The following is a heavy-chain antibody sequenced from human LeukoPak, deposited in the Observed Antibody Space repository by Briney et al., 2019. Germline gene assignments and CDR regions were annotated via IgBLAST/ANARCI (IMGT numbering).Heavy chain of an antibody. J-gene: IGHJ4*02. V-gene: IGHV4-39*07. D-gene: IGHD3-22*01. CDR1: GGSISSSHYY. CDR2: FYYSGNT. Sequence: SETLSLTCTVSGGSISSSHYYWGWIRQPPGKGLEWIGTFYYSGNTYYNPSLKSRVTISVDTSKNQFSLKLSSVTAADTAVYYCARAPEPTYYYDSSGIYFDYWGQGTLVTVSS. CDR3: ARAPEPTYYYDSSGIYFDY.